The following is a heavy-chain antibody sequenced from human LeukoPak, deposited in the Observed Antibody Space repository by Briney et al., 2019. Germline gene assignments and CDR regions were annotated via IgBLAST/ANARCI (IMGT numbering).Heavy chain of an antibody. Sequence: SETLSLTCTVTGGSISSYYWSWIRQPPGKGLEWIGYIYYSGSTNYNPSLKSRVTISVDTSKNQFSLKLSSVTAADTAVYYCGGSSGYHPDPYYFDYWGQGTLVTVSS. D-gene: IGHD3-22*01. J-gene: IGHJ4*02. V-gene: IGHV4-59*08. CDR3: GGSSGYHPDPYYFDY. CDR1: GGSISSYY. CDR2: IYYSGST.